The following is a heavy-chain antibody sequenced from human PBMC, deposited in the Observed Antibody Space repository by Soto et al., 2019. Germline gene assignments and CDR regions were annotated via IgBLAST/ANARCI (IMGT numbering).Heavy chain of an antibody. CDR2: ISAYNGNT. CDR3: ARDLPRSGFKNWFDP. J-gene: IGHJ5*02. CDR1: GYTFTSYG. Sequence: ASVKVSCKASGYTFTSYGISWVRQAPGQGLEWMGWISAYNGNTNYAQKLQGRVTMTTDTSTSTAYMELRSLRSDDTAVYYCARDLPRSGFKNWFDPWGQGTLVTVSS. V-gene: IGHV1-18*01. D-gene: IGHD6-19*01.